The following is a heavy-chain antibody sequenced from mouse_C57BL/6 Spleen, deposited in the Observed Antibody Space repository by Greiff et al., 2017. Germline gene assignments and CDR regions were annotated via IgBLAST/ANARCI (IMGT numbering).Heavy chain of an antibody. J-gene: IGHJ4*01. CDR3: TKAGYDSSYEARDD. V-gene: IGHV1-15*01. D-gene: IGHD1-1*01. CDR2: IDPETGGT. Sequence: QVQLQQPGAELVRPGASVKMSCKASGYTFTDSAIPWVKQTPVHGLDWIGAIDPETGGTAYNQKFKGKAILTADKSSSTAYMELRSLTSEDSAVYYCTKAGYDSSYEARDDWGQGTSVTVSS. CDR1: GYTFTDSA.